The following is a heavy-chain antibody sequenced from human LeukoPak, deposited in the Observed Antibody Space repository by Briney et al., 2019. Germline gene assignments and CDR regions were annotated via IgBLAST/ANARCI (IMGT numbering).Heavy chain of an antibody. Sequence: ASVKVSCKASGYTFTSYGISWVRQAPGQGLEWMGWISAYNGNTNYAQKFQGRVTITADESTRTAYMELSSLRSEDTAVYYCAGFKYSSSWYVFDCWGQGTLVTVSS. CDR3: AGFKYSSSWYVFDC. V-gene: IGHV1-18*01. CDR2: ISAYNGNT. D-gene: IGHD6-13*01. CDR1: GYTFTSYG. J-gene: IGHJ4*02.